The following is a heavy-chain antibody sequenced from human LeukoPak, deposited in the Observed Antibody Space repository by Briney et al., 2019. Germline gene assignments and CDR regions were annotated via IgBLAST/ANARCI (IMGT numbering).Heavy chain of an antibody. D-gene: IGHD1-26*01. Sequence: GRSLRLSCAASGFTFSSYAMHWVRQAPGKGLEWVAVISYDGSNKYYADSVKGRFTISRDNSKNTLYLQMNSLRPDDTAVYYCARGPRKWELNYYMDVWGKGTTVTVSS. CDR2: ISYDGSNK. V-gene: IGHV3-30-3*01. CDR1: GFTFSSYA. J-gene: IGHJ6*03. CDR3: ARGPRKWELNYYMDV.